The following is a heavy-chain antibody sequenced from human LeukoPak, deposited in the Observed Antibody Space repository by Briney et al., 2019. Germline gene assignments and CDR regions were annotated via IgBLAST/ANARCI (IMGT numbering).Heavy chain of an antibody. V-gene: IGHV5-51*01. Sequence: GESLKISCKGSGYSFTSYWIGWVRQMPGKGLGWMGIIYPGDSVTSYSPSFQGQVTISADKSISTAYLQWSTLKASDTAMYYCARAYDSSGYFDPWGQGTLVTVSS. CDR3: ARAYDSSGYFDP. CDR2: IYPGDSVT. D-gene: IGHD3-22*01. CDR1: GYSFTSYW. J-gene: IGHJ5*02.